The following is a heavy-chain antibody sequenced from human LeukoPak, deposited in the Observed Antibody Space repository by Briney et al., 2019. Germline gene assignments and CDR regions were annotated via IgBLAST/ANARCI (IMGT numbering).Heavy chain of an antibody. D-gene: IGHD2-15*01. Sequence: HPGGSLRLSCAASGFTFSNYEMNWVRQAPGKGLEWVSYISSSSSSIYYADSVKGRLTISRDNAKNSLNLQMNSLRDEDTAVYYCARGTYCGGGSCFFDSWGQGTLVTVSS. CDR2: ISSSSSSI. V-gene: IGHV3-48*03. J-gene: IGHJ4*02. CDR1: GFTFSNYE. CDR3: ARGTYCGGGSCFFDS.